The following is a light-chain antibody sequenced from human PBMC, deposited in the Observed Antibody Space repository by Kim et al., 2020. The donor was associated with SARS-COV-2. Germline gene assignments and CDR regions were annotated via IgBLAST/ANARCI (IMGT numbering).Light chain of an antibody. Sequence: EIVLTQSPGTLSLTPGERATLSCRARQSVSSSHLAWYQQKPGQAPRVLIYDASRRATGIPDRFSGSRSGTDFTLTISRVDPEDFAVYYCEQYGSSPRTFGQGTKVDIK. CDR2: DAS. CDR1: QSVSSSH. CDR3: EQYGSSPRT. V-gene: IGKV3-20*01. J-gene: IGKJ1*01.